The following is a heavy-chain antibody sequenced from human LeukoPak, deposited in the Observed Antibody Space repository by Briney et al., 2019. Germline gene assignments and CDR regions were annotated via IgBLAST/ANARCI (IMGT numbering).Heavy chain of an antibody. CDR1: GYTFTSYD. Sequence: ASVKVSCKGSGYTFTSYDINWVRQATGQGLEWMGWVNPNSGNTGYAQKFQGRVTMTRNTSISTAYMELSSLRSEDTAVYYCARGLYSSSWYAPWGQGTLVTVSS. D-gene: IGHD6-13*01. CDR3: ARGLYSSSWYAP. V-gene: IGHV1-8*01. CDR2: VNPNSGNT. J-gene: IGHJ5*02.